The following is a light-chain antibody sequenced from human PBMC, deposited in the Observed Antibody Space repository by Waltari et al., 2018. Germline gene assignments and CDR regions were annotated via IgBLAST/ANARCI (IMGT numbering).Light chain of an antibody. Sequence: EIVLTQSPATLSWSPGERATLSCRASQSVSVYLAWYQQKPGQAPRLLIFDASSRATGIPARFSGSGSGTDFTLTISSLEPEDFAVYYCQQRSNGLTFGGGTRVEIK. V-gene: IGKV3-11*01. CDR3: QQRSNGLT. J-gene: IGKJ4*01. CDR1: QSVSVY. CDR2: DAS.